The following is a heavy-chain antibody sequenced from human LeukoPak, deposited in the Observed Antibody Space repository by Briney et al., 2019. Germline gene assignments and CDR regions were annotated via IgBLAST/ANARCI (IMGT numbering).Heavy chain of an antibody. CDR3: ARDPYYYDSSGTWVGY. D-gene: IGHD3-22*01. Sequence: ASVKVSCKASGYTFTGYYMHWVRQAPGQGLEWMGWINPNSGGTNYAQKFQGRVTMTRDTSISTAYMELSRLRSDDTAVYYCARDPYYYDSSGTWVGYWGQGTLVTVSS. J-gene: IGHJ4*02. CDR1: GYTFTGYY. CDR2: INPNSGGT. V-gene: IGHV1-2*02.